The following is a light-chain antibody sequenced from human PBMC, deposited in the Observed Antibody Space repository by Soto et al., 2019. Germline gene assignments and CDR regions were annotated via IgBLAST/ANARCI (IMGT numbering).Light chain of an antibody. J-gene: IGKJ1*01. CDR3: QQYNNWPRT. CDR2: GAS. Sequence: EMVLTQSPGILSLSLGERATLSCRASQSVSSSYLAWYQQKPGQAPRLLIYGASTRATGIPARFSGSGSGTEFTLTISSLQSEDFAVYYCQQYNNWPRTFGQGTKVDNK. V-gene: IGKV3-15*01. CDR1: QSVSSSY.